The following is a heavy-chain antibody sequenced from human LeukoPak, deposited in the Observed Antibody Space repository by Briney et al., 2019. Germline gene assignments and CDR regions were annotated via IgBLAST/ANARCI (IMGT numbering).Heavy chain of an antibody. Sequence: KTSETLSLTCTVSGGSISSYYWSWIRQPAGKGLEWIGRIYTSGSTNYNPSLKSRVTMSVDTSKNQFSLKLSSVTAADTAVYYCALLLWFGEPTSTPDAFDIWGQGTMVTVSS. V-gene: IGHV4-4*07. CDR1: GGSISSYY. CDR3: ALLLWFGEPTSTPDAFDI. D-gene: IGHD3-10*01. CDR2: IYTSGST. J-gene: IGHJ3*02.